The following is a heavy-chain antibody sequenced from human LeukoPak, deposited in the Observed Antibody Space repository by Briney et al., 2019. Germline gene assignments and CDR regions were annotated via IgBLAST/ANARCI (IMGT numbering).Heavy chain of an antibody. Sequence: GASVKVSCKTSGYTFGYYGISWVRQAPGQGLEWMGWISVYNGDTKYAQGLQDRVTMTTDTSTSTAYMELRSLRSDDTAVYYCARAFSSGIAVAGTGYYFDYWGQGTLVTVSS. V-gene: IGHV1-18*01. CDR2: ISVYNGDT. CDR3: ARAFSSGIAVAGTGYYFDY. J-gene: IGHJ4*02. D-gene: IGHD6-19*01. CDR1: GYTFGYYG.